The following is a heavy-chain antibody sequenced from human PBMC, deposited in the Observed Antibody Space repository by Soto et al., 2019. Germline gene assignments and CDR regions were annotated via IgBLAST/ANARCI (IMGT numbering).Heavy chain of an antibody. CDR2: ISPYSGNT. J-gene: IGHJ6*02. D-gene: IGHD1-1*01. Sequence: ASVKVSCKASGYIFVNYGIAWVRQAPGQGLEWMGWISPYSGNTHYAQKLQGRVKLTADESTRTAYMELSTLTSEDTAVYYCARGTVTGSEYNYYYYGMDVWGQGTTVTVSS. CDR3: ARGTVTGSEYNYYYYGMDV. CDR1: GYIFVNYG. V-gene: IGHV1-18*01.